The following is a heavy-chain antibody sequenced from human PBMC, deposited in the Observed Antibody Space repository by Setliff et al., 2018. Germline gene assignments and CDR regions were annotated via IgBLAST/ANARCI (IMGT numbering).Heavy chain of an antibody. CDR2: IIPMFGTA. Sequence: GASVKVSCKVSGYTFTSYYMHWVRQAPGQGLEWMGGIIPMFGTANYAQKFQGRVTITADESTSTAYMELSSLRSEDTAVYYCAARCSSTSCRYYYGSGSSVPFDYWGQGTLVTVSS. CDR1: GYTFTSYY. CDR3: AARCSSTSCRYYYGSGSSVPFDY. V-gene: IGHV1-69*13. D-gene: IGHD3-10*01. J-gene: IGHJ4*02.